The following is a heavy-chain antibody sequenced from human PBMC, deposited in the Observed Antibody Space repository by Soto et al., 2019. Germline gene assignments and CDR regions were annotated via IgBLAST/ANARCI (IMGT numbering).Heavy chain of an antibody. V-gene: IGHV4-30-4*01. Sequence: SEHLSLTCTVSGDSISSGHYYWSWIRQPPGKGLEWIGYISYSGSTLYNPSLTSRVSISIDTSKNQFSLNLSSVSAADTAVYYSGRDSLYDGMDGWGQGNTVNAAS. J-gene: IGHJ6*02. CDR2: ISYSGST. CDR1: GDSISSGHYY. CDR3: GRDSLYDGMDG.